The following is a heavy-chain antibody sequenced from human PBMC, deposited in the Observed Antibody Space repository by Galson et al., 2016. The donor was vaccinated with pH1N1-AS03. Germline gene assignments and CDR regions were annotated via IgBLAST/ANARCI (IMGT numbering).Heavy chain of an antibody. D-gene: IGHD6-19*01. CDR3: ARDLRSDCGNNFVAGVQVGRY. V-gene: IGHV1-18*01. J-gene: IGHJ4*02. CDR2: ISAYSGNT. CDR1: GYTFTNFG. Sequence: SVKVSCKASGYTFTNFGVIWVRQAPGQGLEWVGWISAYSGNTNYAQSLQGRVSMTTDTSTNTVYMELTRLTSDDTAIYYCARDLRSDCGNNFVAGVQVGRYWGQGTLFTVSS.